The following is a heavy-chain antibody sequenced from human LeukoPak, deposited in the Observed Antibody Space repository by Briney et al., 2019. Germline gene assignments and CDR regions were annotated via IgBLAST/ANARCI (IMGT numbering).Heavy chain of an antibody. D-gene: IGHD3-10*01. CDR2: ISAYNGNT. CDR1: GYTFTSYG. Sequence: EASVKVSCKASGYTFTSYGISWVRQAPGQGLEWMGWISAYNGNTNYAQKLQGRVTMTTDTSTSTAYMELRSLRSDDTAVYYCASWVYGSGGQRNDAFDIWGQGTMVTVSS. CDR3: ASWVYGSGGQRNDAFDI. J-gene: IGHJ3*02. V-gene: IGHV1-18*01.